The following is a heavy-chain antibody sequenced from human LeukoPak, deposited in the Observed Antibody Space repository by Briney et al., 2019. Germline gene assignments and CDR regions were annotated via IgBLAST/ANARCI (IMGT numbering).Heavy chain of an antibody. CDR1: GFTVGSNY. CDR3: AKCSGSFVFDY. Sequence: GGSLRLSCAASGFTVGSNYMSWVRQAPGKGLEWVSVIYSGGSTYYADSVKGRFTISRDNSKNTLYLQMNSLRAEDTAVYYCAKCSGSFVFDYWGQGTLVTVSS. J-gene: IGHJ4*02. CDR2: IYSGGST. D-gene: IGHD1-26*01. V-gene: IGHV3-53*01.